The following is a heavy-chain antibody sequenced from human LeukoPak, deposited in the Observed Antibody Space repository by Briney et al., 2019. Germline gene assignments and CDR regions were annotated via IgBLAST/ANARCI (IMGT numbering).Heavy chain of an antibody. D-gene: IGHD6-13*01. V-gene: IGHV3-74*01. CDR1: GFTFSSYW. Sequence: PGGSLRLSCAASGFTFSSYWMHWVRQAPGKGLVWVSRINSDGSSTSYADSVRGRFTISRDNAKNTLYLQMNSLRAEDTAVYYCAKDQQQLVHPLHFDYWGQGTLVTVSS. CDR2: INSDGSST. J-gene: IGHJ4*02. CDR3: AKDQQQLVHPLHFDY.